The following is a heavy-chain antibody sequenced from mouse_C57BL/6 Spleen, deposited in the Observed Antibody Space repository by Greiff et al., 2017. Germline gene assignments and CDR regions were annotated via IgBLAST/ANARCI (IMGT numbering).Heavy chain of an antibody. Sequence: QVQLQQPGAELVKPGASVKLSCKASGYTFTSYWMHWVKLRPGRGLEWIGRIDPNSGGTKYNEKFKSKATLTVDKPSSTAYMQLSSLTSEEAAVYDCARGITTLVPLDYWGQGTTLTVSS. J-gene: IGHJ2*01. D-gene: IGHD1-1*01. CDR1: GYTFTSYW. CDR2: IDPNSGGT. CDR3: ARGITTLVPLDY. V-gene: IGHV1-72*01.